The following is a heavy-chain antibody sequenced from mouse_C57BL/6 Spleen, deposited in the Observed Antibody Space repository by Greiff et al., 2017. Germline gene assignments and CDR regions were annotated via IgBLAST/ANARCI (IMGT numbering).Heavy chain of an antibody. CDR3: ARSYDSFDY. V-gene: IGHV3-6*01. CDR1: GYSITSGYY. CDR2: ISYDGSN. D-gene: IGHD2-12*01. J-gene: IGHJ2*01. Sequence: EVKLQESGPGLVKPSQSLSLTCSVTGYSITSGYYWNWIRQFPGNKLEWMGYISYDGSNNYNPSLKNRISITRDTSKNQFFLKLNSVTTEDTATYYCARSYDSFDYWGQGTTLTVSS.